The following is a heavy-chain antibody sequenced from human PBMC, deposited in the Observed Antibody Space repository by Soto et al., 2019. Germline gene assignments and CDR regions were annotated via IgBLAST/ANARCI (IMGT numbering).Heavy chain of an antibody. CDR3: AYSTGSYRHEV. Sequence: QVQLQESGPGLVKPSGTLSLTCAVSGDSISNSRWWTWVRQPPGKGLEWIGDIFHSGDTNYNPSLKTRVFISVDKSQNQFSLKVSSVTAAYTAVYYCAYSTGSYRHEVWGQGTVVTVSS. J-gene: IGHJ3*01. D-gene: IGHD6-19*01. V-gene: IGHV4-4*02. CDR2: IFHSGDT. CDR1: GDSISNSRW.